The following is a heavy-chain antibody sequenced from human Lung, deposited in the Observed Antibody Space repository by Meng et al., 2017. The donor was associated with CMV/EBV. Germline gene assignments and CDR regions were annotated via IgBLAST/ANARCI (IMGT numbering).Heavy chain of an antibody. Sequence: ASGYTLTSYGISWVRQAPGQGLEWMGWISAYNGNTNYAQKLQGRVTMTTDTSTSTAYMELRSLRSDDTAVYYCARVARGGYGNWFDPWGQGTLVTVSS. J-gene: IGHJ5*02. CDR2: ISAYNGNT. CDR3: ARVARGGYGNWFDP. V-gene: IGHV1-18*01. CDR1: GYTLTSYG. D-gene: IGHD2-15*01.